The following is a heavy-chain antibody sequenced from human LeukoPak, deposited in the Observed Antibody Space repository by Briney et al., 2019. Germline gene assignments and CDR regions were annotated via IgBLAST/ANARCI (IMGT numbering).Heavy chain of an antibody. D-gene: IGHD6-13*01. V-gene: IGHV1-69*06. Sequence: SVKVSCKASGGTFSSHAISWVRQAPGQGLEWMGGIIPIFGTANYAQKFQGRVTITADKSTSTAYMELSSLRSEDTAVYYCARGGEAAAPIGTGEGEAQNLDYWGQGTLVTVSS. CDR1: GGTFSSHA. CDR2: IIPIFGTA. CDR3: ARGGEAAAPIGTGEGEAQNLDY. J-gene: IGHJ4*02.